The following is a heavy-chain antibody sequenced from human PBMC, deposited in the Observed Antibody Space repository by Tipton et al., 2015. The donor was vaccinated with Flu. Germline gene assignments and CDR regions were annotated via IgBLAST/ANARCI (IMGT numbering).Heavy chain of an antibody. CDR2: ISYSGYT. CDR3: ARDVAAIPAAIRD. J-gene: IGHJ4*02. CDR1: GASISGSTDY. V-gene: IGHV4-39*07. D-gene: IGHD2-2*01. Sequence: TLSLTCNVSGASISGSTDYWGWIRQPPGKGLEWIASISYSGYTNYNPSLKSRVTISADTSKTQLSLKLGSVTAADTAVYYCARDVAAIPAAIRDWGQGTLVTVSS.